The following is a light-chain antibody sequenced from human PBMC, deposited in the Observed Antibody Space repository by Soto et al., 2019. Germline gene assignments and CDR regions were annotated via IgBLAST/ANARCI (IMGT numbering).Light chain of an antibody. Sequence: DIQMTQSPSTLSASVGDRVSITCRASQSIGDWLAWYQQKPGKAPKIQIYKASNLQSGVPSRFSGSGSGTDFTLTISSLQPDDFATYYCQHYDSYSPTWTFGQGTKVDIK. CDR3: QHYDSYSPTWT. V-gene: IGKV1-5*03. J-gene: IGKJ1*01. CDR2: KAS. CDR1: QSIGDW.